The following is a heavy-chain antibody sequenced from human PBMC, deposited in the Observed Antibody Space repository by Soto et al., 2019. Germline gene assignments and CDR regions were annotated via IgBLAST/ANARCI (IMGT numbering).Heavy chain of an antibody. CDR1: GFSRSNPRVA. J-gene: IGHJ2*01. D-gene: IGHD3-9*01. V-gene: IGHV2-26*01. Sequence: QVTLKESGPVLLTPTETLTLTFTVSGFSRSNPRVAVSWIRQPPGTALEWLAHIFSNAEKSSSTSLKCRLTTSKNTSEGQVVLTMTHMHPVDTATSYCARIPSYYHTNSGPYGGAFDLWGRGTLVTVSA. CDR3: ARIPSYYHTNSGPYGGAFDL. CDR2: IFSNAEK.